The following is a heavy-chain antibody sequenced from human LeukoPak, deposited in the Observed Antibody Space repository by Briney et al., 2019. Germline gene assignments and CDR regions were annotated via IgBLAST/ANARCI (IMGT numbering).Heavy chain of an antibody. CDR1: GGSFSGYY. Sequence: PSETLSLTCAVYGGSFSGYYWSWIRQPPGKGLEWIGEINHSGSTNYNPSLKSRVTISVDTSKNQFSLKLSSVTAADTAVYHCARIPHSSSWSGRLNWFDPWGQGTLVTVSS. CDR3: ARIPHSSSWSGRLNWFDP. D-gene: IGHD6-13*01. V-gene: IGHV4-34*01. J-gene: IGHJ5*02. CDR2: INHSGST.